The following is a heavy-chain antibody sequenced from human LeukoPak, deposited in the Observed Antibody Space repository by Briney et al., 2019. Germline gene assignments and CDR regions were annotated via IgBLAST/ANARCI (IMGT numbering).Heavy chain of an antibody. CDR2: IGSTT. Sequence: GGSLKLSCAASGFTFSDYYMSWIRQAQGKGREWVSYIGSTTYYADSVKGRFTISRDNAKNSLYLQMNSLRAEDTAVYYCARDRGIVGTTGYYYMDVWGKGTTVTVSS. D-gene: IGHD1-26*01. CDR3: ARDRGIVGTTGYYYMDV. V-gene: IGHV3-11*04. CDR1: GFTFSDYY. J-gene: IGHJ6*03.